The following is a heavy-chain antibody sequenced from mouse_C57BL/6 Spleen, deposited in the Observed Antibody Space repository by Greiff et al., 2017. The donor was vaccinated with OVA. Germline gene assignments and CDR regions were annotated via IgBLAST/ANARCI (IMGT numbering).Heavy chain of an antibody. CDR2: ISSGSSTI. D-gene: IGHD6-1*01. V-gene: IGHV5-17*01. Sequence: EVKLMESGGGLVKPGGSLKLSCAASGFTFSDYGMHWVRQAPEKGLEWVAYISSGSSTIYYADTVKSRFTIYRDNDKNTLFLQMTSLRSEDTAMYYCARQPWAYWGQGTLVTVSA. CDR3: ARQPWAY. CDR1: GFTFSDYG. J-gene: IGHJ3*01.